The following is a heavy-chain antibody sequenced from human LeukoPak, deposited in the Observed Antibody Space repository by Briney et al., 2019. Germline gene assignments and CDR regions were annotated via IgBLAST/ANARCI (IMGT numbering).Heavy chain of an antibody. CDR3: ARSISWSYYYMDV. J-gene: IGHJ6*03. V-gene: IGHV4-59*01. D-gene: IGHD6-13*01. Sequence: SETLSLTCTVSGGSISSYYWSWIRQPPGKGLEWIGYIYYSGSTNYNPSLKSRVTISVDTSKNQFSLKLSSVTAADTAVYYCARSISWSYYYMDVWGKGTTVTVSS. CDR1: GGSISSYY. CDR2: IYYSGST.